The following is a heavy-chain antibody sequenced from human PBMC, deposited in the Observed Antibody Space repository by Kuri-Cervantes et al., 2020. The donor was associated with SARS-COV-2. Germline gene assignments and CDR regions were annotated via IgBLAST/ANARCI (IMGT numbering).Heavy chain of an antibody. CDR3: AKRSGWGYFDY. CDR1: GFTFDDYA. J-gene: IGHJ4*02. Sequence: GESLKISCAASGFTFDDYAMHWVRQAPGKGLEWVSAISGSGGSTYYADSVKGRFTISRDNSKNTLYLQMNSLRAEDTAVYYCAKRSGWGYFDYWGQGTLVTVSS. D-gene: IGHD7-27*01. V-gene: IGHV3-23*01. CDR2: ISGSGGST.